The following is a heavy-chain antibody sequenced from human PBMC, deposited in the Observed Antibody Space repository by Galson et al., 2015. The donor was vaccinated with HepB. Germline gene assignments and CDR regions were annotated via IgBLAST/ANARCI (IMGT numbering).Heavy chain of an antibody. CDR2: IYNDGNK. Sequence: SLRLSCAASGVTVSNNYMTWVRQAPGKGLEWVSVIYNDGNKYYADSVKGRFTISTENSKNTLYLHMNRLRVEDTAVYYCAVAAGPDSWGQGTLVTVSS. J-gene: IGHJ4*02. CDR1: GVTVSNNY. CDR3: AVAAGPDS. D-gene: IGHD2-15*01. V-gene: IGHV3-66*01.